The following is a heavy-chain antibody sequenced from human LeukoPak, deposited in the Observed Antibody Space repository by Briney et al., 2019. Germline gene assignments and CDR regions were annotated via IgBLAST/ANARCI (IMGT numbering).Heavy chain of an antibody. V-gene: IGHV1-8*03. CDR1: GYTFTSYD. CDR2: MNPNSGNT. D-gene: IGHD4-17*01. CDR3: ATRWATVTRQPFYYYGMDV. Sequence: GASVKVSCKASGYTFTSYDINWVRQATGQGLEWMGWMNPNSGNTGYAQKFQGRVTITRNTSISTAFMELSSLRSEDTAVYYCATRWATVTRQPFYYYGMDVWGQGTTVTVSS. J-gene: IGHJ6*02.